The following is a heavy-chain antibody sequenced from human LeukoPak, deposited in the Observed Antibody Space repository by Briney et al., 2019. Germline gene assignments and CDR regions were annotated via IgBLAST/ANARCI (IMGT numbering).Heavy chain of an antibody. Sequence: GSLRLSCTVSGFTVSINSMSWVRQAPGKGLEWVSFIYSGGNTHYSDSVKGRFTISRDNSKNTLYLQMNSLRPEDTAVYYCASWDPQLGDAFDIWGQGTMVTVSS. V-gene: IGHV3-66*02. D-gene: IGHD3-16*01. CDR3: ASWDPQLGDAFDI. CDR1: GFTVSINS. CDR2: IYSGGNT. J-gene: IGHJ3*02.